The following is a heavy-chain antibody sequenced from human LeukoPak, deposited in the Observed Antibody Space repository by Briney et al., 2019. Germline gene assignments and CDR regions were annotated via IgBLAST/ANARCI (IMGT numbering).Heavy chain of an antibody. Sequence: GGSLRLSCAASGFTFSSYSMNWVRQAPGKGLEWVSSISSSSSYIYYADSVKGRFTISRDNAKNSLYLQMNSLRAEDTAVYYWARIPHYDYVWGSYRPHSDYWGQGTLVTVSS. CDR2: ISSSSSYI. J-gene: IGHJ4*02. CDR3: ARIPHYDYVWGSYRPHSDY. V-gene: IGHV3-21*01. CDR1: GFTFSSYS. D-gene: IGHD3-16*02.